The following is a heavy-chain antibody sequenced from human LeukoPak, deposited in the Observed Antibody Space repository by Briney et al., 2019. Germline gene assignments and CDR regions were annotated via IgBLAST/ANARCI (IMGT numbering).Heavy chain of an antibody. CDR2: SYHIGSA. Sequence: SETLSLTCTVSGGSIGSHFWSWLRQPPGKGLEWIGYSYHIGSATHNPSLNSRVTISVDTSKSQFCLKLTSVTAADTAVYYCARESGSHAEALDIWGQGTMVIVSS. V-gene: IGHV4-59*11. J-gene: IGHJ3*02. CDR3: ARESGSHAEALDI. CDR1: GGSIGSHF. D-gene: IGHD1-26*01.